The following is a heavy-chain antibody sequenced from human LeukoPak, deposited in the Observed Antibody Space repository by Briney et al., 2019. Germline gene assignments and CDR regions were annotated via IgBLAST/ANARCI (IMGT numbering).Heavy chain of an antibody. CDR1: GGSISGYF. J-gene: IGHJ4*02. D-gene: IGHD3-10*02. V-gene: IGHV4-4*07. Sequence: PSEALSPPSPFSGGSISGYFWSWVRHPPRKGLEWIGRIHTSGSKNYNPSLKSRVTMAVDTSKTQFSLKLSSVTAADTAVYYCVFGSNLDYWGQGTLVTVSS. CDR3: VFGSNLDY. CDR2: IHTSGSK.